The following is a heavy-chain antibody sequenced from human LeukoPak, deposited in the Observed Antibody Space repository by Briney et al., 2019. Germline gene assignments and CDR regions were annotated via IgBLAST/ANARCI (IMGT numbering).Heavy chain of an antibody. V-gene: IGHV5-51*01. J-gene: IGHJ4*02. D-gene: IGHD3-9*01. CDR1: GYSFTSYW. CDR2: IYPGDSET. CDR3: ARHVSDILTGFSYYFDY. Sequence: GESLKISCKASGYSFTSYWIAWVRQMPGKGLGWMGMIYPGDSETRYSPSFQGQVTFSVDKSLRTAYVQWSSLKASDTAMYYCARHVSDILTGFSYYFDYWGQGTLVTVSS.